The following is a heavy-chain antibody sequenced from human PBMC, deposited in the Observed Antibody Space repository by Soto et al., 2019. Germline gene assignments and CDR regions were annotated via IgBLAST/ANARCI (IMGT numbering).Heavy chain of an antibody. CDR3: ARLQDYGDRLGFYYYGMDV. D-gene: IGHD4-17*01. CDR1: VFPFDSYS. CDR2: ISSSGKTI. V-gene: IGHV3-48*02. J-gene: IGHJ6*02. Sequence: PGGSLRLSCVASVFPFDSYSMNWVRQAPGKGLEWVAYISSSGKTISYADSVRGRFTIARDDADNSLYLQMDSLRDEDTSVYYCARLQDYGDRLGFYYYGMDVWGQGITVTVSS.